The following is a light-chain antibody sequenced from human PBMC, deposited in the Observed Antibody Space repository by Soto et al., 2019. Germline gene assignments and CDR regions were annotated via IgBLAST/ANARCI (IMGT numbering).Light chain of an antibody. J-gene: IGKJ1*01. CDR2: DIS. CDR3: QQYSSSPQT. CDR1: QSVSSN. V-gene: IGKV3-20*01. Sequence: EIVLTQSPGTLSLSPGERATLSCRASQSVSSNLAWYQQKPGQAPRLLIYDISTRATGISDRFSGSGSGTDCTLTLSRLEPEDFALYCCQQYSSSPQTFGQGTKVEI.